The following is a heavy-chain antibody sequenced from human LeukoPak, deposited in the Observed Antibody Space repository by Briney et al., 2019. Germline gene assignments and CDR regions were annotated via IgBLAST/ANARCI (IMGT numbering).Heavy chain of an antibody. J-gene: IGHJ4*02. CDR2: IYTSGST. V-gene: IGHV4-4*09. Sequence: PSETLSLTCTVSGGSISSYYWSWIRQPPGKGLEWIGYIYTSGSTNYNPSLKSQVTISVDTSKNQFSLKLSSVTAADTAVYYCARQRGYYFDYWGQGTLVTVSS. CDR3: ARQRGYYFDY. D-gene: IGHD1-1*01. CDR1: GGSISSYY.